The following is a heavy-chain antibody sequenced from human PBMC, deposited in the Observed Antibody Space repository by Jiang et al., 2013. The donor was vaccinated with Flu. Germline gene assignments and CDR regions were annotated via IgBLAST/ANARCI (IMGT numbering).Heavy chain of an antibody. CDR3: ARHGGSSWYRASYYYGMDV. D-gene: IGHD6-13*01. Sequence: GSGLVKPSETLSLTCTVSGGSISSSSYYWGWIRQPPGKGLEWIGSIYYSGSTYYNPSLKSRVTISVDTSKNQFSLKLSSVTAADTAVYYCARHGGSSWYRASYYYGMDVWGQGTTVTVSS. CDR1: GGSISSSSYY. V-gene: IGHV4-39*01. J-gene: IGHJ6*02. CDR2: IYYSGST.